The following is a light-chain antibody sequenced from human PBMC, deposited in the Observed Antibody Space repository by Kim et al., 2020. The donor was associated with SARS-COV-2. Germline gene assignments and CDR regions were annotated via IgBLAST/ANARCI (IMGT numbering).Light chain of an antibody. CDR3: QQRTTWPT. CDR1: QSVSNY. J-gene: IGKJ5*01. CDR2: DAS. V-gene: IGKV3-11*01. Sequence: EIVLTQSPVTLSLSPGERATLSCWASQSVSNYLAWYQHKPGQAPRLLIYDASNRATGTPARFSGSGSGTDFTLTISSLEPEDFVVYYCQQRTTWPTFGQGTRLEIK.